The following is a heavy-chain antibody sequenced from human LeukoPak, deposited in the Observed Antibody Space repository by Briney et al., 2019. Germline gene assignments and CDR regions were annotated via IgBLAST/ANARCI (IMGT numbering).Heavy chain of an antibody. D-gene: IGHD6-19*01. V-gene: IGHV1-18*01. CDR2: ISAYNGNT. CDR3: ARDRQQWLVAYGMDV. J-gene: IGHJ6*02. Sequence: ASVKVSCKASGYTFTCYGISWVRQAPGQGLEWMGWISAYNGNTNYAQKLQGRVTMTTDTSTSTAYMELRSLRSDDTAVYYCARDRQQWLVAYGMDVWGQGTTVTVSS. CDR1: GYTFTCYG.